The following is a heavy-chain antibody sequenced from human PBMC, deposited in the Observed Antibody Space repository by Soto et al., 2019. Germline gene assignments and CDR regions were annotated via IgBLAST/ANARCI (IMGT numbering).Heavy chain of an antibody. J-gene: IGHJ4*02. Sequence: SETLSLTCAVSGGSISSSNWWSWVRQPPGKGLEWIGEIYHSGSTNYNPSLKSRVTISVDKSKNQFSLKLSSVTAADTAVYYCARGQIAAAGYFDYWGQGTLVTVSS. CDR1: GGSISSSNW. V-gene: IGHV4-4*02. D-gene: IGHD6-13*01. CDR2: IYHSGST. CDR3: ARGQIAAAGYFDY.